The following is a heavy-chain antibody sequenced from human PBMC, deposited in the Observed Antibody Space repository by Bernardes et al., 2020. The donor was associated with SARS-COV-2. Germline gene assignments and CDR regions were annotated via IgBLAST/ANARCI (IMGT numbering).Heavy chain of an antibody. CDR3: GIGYSYQAY. Sequence: LRLSCAASGFTFGSYSLNWVRQAPGKGLEWISYISNTNTIYYADSVKGRFTISRDNAKNSLYLQMNSLRAEDTAVYYCGIGYSYQAYWGQGTLVTVSS. CDR2: ISNTNTI. CDR1: GFTFGSYS. J-gene: IGHJ4*02. V-gene: IGHV3-48*01. D-gene: IGHD5-18*01.